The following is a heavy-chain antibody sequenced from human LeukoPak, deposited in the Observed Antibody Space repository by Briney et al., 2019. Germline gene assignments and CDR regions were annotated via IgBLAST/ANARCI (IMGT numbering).Heavy chain of an antibody. CDR1: GGSISNYY. Sequence: PSETLSLTCTVSGGSISNYYWSWIRQPAGKGLEWIGRIYTSGSTNYNPSLKSPLTISLHTSKNQFSLKLSSVTAADTAVYYCARVNCSGGSCYSSPFDPWGQGTLVTVSS. D-gene: IGHD2-15*01. V-gene: IGHV4-4*07. CDR3: ARVNCSGGSCYSSPFDP. J-gene: IGHJ5*02. CDR2: IYTSGST.